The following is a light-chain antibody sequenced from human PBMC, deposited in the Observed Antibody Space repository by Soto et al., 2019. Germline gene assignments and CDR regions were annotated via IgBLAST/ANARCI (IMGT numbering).Light chain of an antibody. CDR2: EVS. CDR3: TTFAPGRIYV. Sequence: QSALTQPASVSGSPGQSITISCSGASSDIGPYDYVSWYQHHPGRAPKLLIYEVSNRPSGVSYRFSGSKSGNTASLTISGLQAEDEGDYYCTTFAPGRIYVFGSGTTLTVL. CDR1: SSDIGPYDY. J-gene: IGLJ1*01. V-gene: IGLV2-14*01.